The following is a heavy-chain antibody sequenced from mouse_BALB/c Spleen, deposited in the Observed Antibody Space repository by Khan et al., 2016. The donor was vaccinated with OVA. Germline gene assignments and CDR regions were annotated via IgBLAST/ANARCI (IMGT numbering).Heavy chain of an antibody. D-gene: IGHD2-1*01. V-gene: IGHV1S81*02. Sequence: QVQLQQPGAELVKPGASVKISCKASGYTFTSFYMHWVKQRPGQGLEWIGGINPSNGDTHFYEKFKSKATLTVDKSSTTAYMQFSSLTSEDCVVYCCASSGYGNPLAYWGQGTLVTVSA. J-gene: IGHJ3*01. CDR1: GYTFTSFY. CDR2: INPSNGDT. CDR3: ASSGYGNPLAY.